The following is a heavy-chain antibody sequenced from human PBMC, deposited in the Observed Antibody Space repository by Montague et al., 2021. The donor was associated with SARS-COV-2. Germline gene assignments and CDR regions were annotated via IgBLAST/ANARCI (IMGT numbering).Heavy chain of an antibody. CDR3: ARDRFDFGAGRRGTFDF. J-gene: IGHJ4*02. V-gene: IGHV4-4*07. D-gene: IGHD3-10*01. CDR2: MHFTGKT. CDR1: GGSITNHY. Sequence: SETLSLTCSVSGGSITNHYWSWIRQPAGKGLEWIGRMHFTGKTNFSPFFSSRLTMSADTSKNQFSLKLTSVTAVDTAIYFCARDRFDFGAGRRGTFDFWGQGTLVTVSS.